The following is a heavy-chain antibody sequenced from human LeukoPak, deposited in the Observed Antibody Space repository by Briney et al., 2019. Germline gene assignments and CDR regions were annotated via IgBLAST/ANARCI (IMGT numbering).Heavy chain of an antibody. Sequence: GASVKVSCKASGYTFTSYGISWVRQAPGQGLEWMGRIIPILGIANYAQKFQGRVTITADKSTSTAYMELSSLRSEDTAVYYCARALMIVGAFDIWGQGTMVTVSS. V-gene: IGHV1-69*04. J-gene: IGHJ3*02. CDR2: IIPILGIA. CDR3: ARALMIVGAFDI. D-gene: IGHD3-22*01. CDR1: GYTFTSYG.